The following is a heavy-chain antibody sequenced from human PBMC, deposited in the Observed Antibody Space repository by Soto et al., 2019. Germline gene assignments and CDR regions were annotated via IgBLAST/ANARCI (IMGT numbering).Heavy chain of an antibody. J-gene: IGHJ6*02. CDR1: GYSISSSNW. Sequence: SETLSLTCAVSGYSISSSNWWGWIRQPPGKGLEWIGYIYYSGTTYYNPSLKSRVTMSVDTSKNQFSLKLSSVTAADTAVYYCARQGPYGMDVWGQGTTVTVSS. V-gene: IGHV4-28*01. CDR2: IYYSGTT. CDR3: ARQGPYGMDV.